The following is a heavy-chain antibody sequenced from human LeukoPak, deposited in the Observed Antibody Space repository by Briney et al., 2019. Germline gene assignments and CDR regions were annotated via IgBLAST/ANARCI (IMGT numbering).Heavy chain of an antibody. J-gene: IGHJ6*02. V-gene: IGHV4-30-2*01. Sequence: SETLSLTCTVSGGSISSGGYSWSWIRQPPGKGLEWIGYIYHSGSTYYNPSLKSRVTISVDRSKNQFSLKLSSVTAADTAVYYCARGRAGEFVVVPAAPFYYYGMDVWGQGTTVTVSS. CDR2: IYHSGST. CDR3: ARGRAGEFVVVPAAPFYYYGMDV. D-gene: IGHD2-2*01. CDR1: GGSISSGGYS.